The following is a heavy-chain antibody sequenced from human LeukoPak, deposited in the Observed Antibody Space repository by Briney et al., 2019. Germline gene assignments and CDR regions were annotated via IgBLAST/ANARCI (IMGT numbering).Heavy chain of an antibody. V-gene: IGHV1-69*05. CDR3: ARGSFNYYDSSGYIAEYFQH. J-gene: IGHJ1*01. CDR1: GGTFSSYA. CDR2: IIPIFGTA. D-gene: IGHD3-22*01. Sequence: ASVKVSCKASGGTFSSYAISWVRQAPGQGLEWMGRIIPIFGTANYAQKFQGRVTITTDESTSTAYMELSSLRSEDTAVYYCARGSFNYYDSSGYIAEYFQHWGQGTLVTVSS.